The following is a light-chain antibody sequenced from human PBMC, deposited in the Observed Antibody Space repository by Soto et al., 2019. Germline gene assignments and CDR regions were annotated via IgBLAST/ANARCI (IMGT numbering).Light chain of an antibody. CDR3: QHYNSYSDA. CDR1: QTISSW. J-gene: IGKJ1*01. V-gene: IGKV1-5*03. Sequence: DIQMTQSASTLSGSVGDRVSITCRASQTISSWLAWYQQKPGKDPKLLIYKASTLKSGVPSRFSRSGSGTEYTLTISSLQPHDFATYYCQHYNSYSDAFGQGTKVEL. CDR2: KAS.